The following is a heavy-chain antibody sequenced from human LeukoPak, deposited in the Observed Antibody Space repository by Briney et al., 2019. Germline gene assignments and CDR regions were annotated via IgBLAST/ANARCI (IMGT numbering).Heavy chain of an antibody. D-gene: IGHD5-12*01. Sequence: PGGPLRLSCAASGLTSSVYAMHWVRQAPGRGLEWVSFIRYDGDNKYYADSVEGRFTISRDNSKDMLYLQMNSLRVEDTAVYYCAKESSSGYDLARGQFDYWGQGTLVTVPS. CDR2: IRYDGDNK. J-gene: IGHJ4*02. V-gene: IGHV3-30*02. CDR3: AKESSSGYDLARGQFDY. CDR1: GLTSSVYA.